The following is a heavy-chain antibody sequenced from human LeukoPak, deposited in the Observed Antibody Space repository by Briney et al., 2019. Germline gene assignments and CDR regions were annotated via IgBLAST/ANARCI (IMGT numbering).Heavy chain of an antibody. V-gene: IGHV4-59*01. Sequence: SETLSLTCTVSGGSISIYYWTWIRQPPGKGLEWIGDVSYSGSTNYNPSLKSRVTISVDTSKNQFSLKLSSVTVADTAVYYCARGNGYYVYWGQGTLVTVSS. D-gene: IGHD1-26*01. CDR3: ARGNGYYVY. CDR2: VSYSGST. J-gene: IGHJ4*02. CDR1: GGSISIYY.